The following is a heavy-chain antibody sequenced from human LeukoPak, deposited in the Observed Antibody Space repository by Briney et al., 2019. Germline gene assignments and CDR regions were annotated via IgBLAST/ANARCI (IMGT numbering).Heavy chain of an antibody. Sequence: SETLSLTCTLSVGSISNTHHYWSWIRQPPGKGLECITYVHYTGNTNSNPSLKSRITMSVEKFKGQFSLRLSYVDTADTALYYCAGGMFDGRGYYSFHSWGQGTLVTVSS. CDR1: VGSISNTHHY. J-gene: IGHJ4*02. V-gene: IGHV4-61*05. CDR3: AGGMFDGRGYYSFHS. D-gene: IGHD3-22*01. CDR2: VHYTGNT.